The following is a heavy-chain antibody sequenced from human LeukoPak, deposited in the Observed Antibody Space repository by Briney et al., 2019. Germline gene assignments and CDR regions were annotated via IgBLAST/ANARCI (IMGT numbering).Heavy chain of an antibody. CDR3: AKDMGYSYGRDAFDI. Sequence: GCSLRLSCAASGFTFDDYAMHWVRQAAGKGLDGVSLISGDGGSTYYAASVKGRFTISRDNSKNSLYLQMNSLRTEDTALYYCAKDMGYSYGRDAFDIWGQGTMVTVSS. CDR1: GFTFDDYA. D-gene: IGHD5-18*01. V-gene: IGHV3-43*02. CDR2: ISGDGGST. J-gene: IGHJ3*02.